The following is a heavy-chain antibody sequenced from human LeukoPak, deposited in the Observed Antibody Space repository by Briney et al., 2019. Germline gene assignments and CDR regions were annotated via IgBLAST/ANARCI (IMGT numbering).Heavy chain of an antibody. CDR2: IYSSGSA. V-gene: IGHV4-59*01. CDR3: ARNLYGSGWVLDY. Sequence: SETLSLTCTVSGASISGYYWSWIRQPPGKGLEWIAYIYSSGSANYNPPLKSRVTISEDTSKKQFSLKLNYVIAADTAVYYCARNLYGSGWVLDYWGQGTLVTVSS. J-gene: IGHJ4*02. CDR1: GASISGYY. D-gene: IGHD6-19*01.